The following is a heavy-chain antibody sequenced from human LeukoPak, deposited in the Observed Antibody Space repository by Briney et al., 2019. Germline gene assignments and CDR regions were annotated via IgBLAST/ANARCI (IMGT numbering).Heavy chain of an antibody. V-gene: IGHV3-23*01. CDR1: GFNFSSFV. Sequence: PGGSLRLSCAGSGFNFSSFVMTWVRQAPGTGLEWVSAISGSGGSTYYADSAKGRFTISRDNSKNTQYLQMNSLRAEDTAVYYCARGFGEAYCGGDCYSNYYYYMDVWGKGTTVTVSS. D-gene: IGHD2-21*01. CDR2: ISGSGGST. J-gene: IGHJ6*03. CDR3: ARGFGEAYCGGDCYSNYYYYMDV.